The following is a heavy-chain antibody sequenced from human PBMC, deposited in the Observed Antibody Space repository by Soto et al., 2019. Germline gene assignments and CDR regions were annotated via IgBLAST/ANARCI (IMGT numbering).Heavy chain of an antibody. Sequence: QVQLVQSGAEVKKPGASVKVSCKASGYTFTSYYMNWVRQAPGQGLEWMGIINPSGDSTSYAQKSQGRVNMARDTSTSTVYMELSSLRSEATAVYFCARDGPDSAYGVFDYWGQGTLVTVSS. CDR3: ARDGPDSAYGVFDY. J-gene: IGHJ4*02. CDR1: GYTFTSYY. D-gene: IGHD5-12*01. V-gene: IGHV1-46*03. CDR2: INPSGDST.